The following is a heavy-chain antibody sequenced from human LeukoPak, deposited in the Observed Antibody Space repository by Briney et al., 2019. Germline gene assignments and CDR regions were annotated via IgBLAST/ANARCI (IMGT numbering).Heavy chain of an antibody. CDR1: GYTFTSYG. V-gene: IGHV1-46*01. CDR3: ARDQSIRLVRGLPDY. D-gene: IGHD3-10*01. Sequence: GASVKVSCKASGYTFTSYGISWVRQAPGQGLEWMGIINPSGGSTSYAQKFQGRVTMTRDTSTSTVYMELSSLRSEDTAVYYCARDQSIRLVRGLPDYWGQGTLVTVSS. CDR2: INPSGGST. J-gene: IGHJ4*02.